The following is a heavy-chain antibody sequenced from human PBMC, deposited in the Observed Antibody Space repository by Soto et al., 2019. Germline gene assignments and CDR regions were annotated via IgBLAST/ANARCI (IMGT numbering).Heavy chain of an antibody. V-gene: IGHV3-23*01. CDR2: ISGSGGST. CDR3: AKSYTMVRGVIKSYYYGMDV. Sequence: GSLRLSCAASGFTLSSYAMSWVRQAPGKGLEWVSAISGSGGSTYYADSVKGRFTISRDNSKNTLYLQMNSLRAEDTAVYYCAKSYTMVRGVIKSYYYGMDVWGQGTTVTVSS. D-gene: IGHD3-10*01. CDR1: GFTLSSYA. J-gene: IGHJ6*02.